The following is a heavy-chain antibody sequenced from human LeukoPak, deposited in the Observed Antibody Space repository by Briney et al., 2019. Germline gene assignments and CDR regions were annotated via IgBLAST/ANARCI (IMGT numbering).Heavy chain of an antibody. CDR2: ISSSSSYI. CDR1: GFTFSTCA. D-gene: IGHD3-3*01. J-gene: IGHJ6*02. V-gene: IGHV3-21*01. Sequence: GGSLRLSCAASGFTFSTCAMSWVRQAPGKGLEWVSSISSSSSYIYYADSVKGRFTISRDNAKNSLYLQMNSLRAEDTAVYYCARERGCSSTSCYTVYYDFWSGYYGIGYYYGMDVWGQGTTVTVSS. CDR3: ARERGCSSTSCYTVYYDFWSGYYGIGYYYGMDV.